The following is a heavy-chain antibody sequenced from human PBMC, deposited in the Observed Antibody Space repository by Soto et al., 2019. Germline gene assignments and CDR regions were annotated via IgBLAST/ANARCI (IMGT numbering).Heavy chain of an antibody. CDR3: ARAAAAAGGCGYYGMDV. CDR1: GYTFTGYY. D-gene: IGHD6-13*01. J-gene: IGHJ6*02. Sequence: ASVKVSCKASGYTFTGYYMHWVRQAPGQGLEWMGWINLNSAGTTYAQKFRDWVTMTRDTSISTAYMELKRLRSDDTAVYYCARAAAAAGGCGYYGMDVWGQGTTVTGSS. V-gene: IGHV1-2*04. CDR2: INLNSAGT.